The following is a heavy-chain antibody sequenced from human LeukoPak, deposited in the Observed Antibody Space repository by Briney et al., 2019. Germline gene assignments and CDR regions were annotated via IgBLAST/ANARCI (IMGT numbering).Heavy chain of an antibody. CDR3: ARDGGDGYNPYYFDY. V-gene: IGHV1-69*13. J-gene: IGHJ4*02. CDR1: GGTFSSYA. CDR2: IIPIFGTA. Sequence: SVKVSCKASGGTFSSYAISWVRQAPGQGLEWMGGIIPIFGTANYAQKFQGRVTITADESTSTAYMELSNLRSEDTAVYYCARDGGDGYNPYYFDYWGQGTLVTVSS. D-gene: IGHD5-24*01.